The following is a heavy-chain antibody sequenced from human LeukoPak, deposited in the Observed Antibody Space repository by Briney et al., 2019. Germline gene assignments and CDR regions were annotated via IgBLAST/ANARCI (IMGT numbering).Heavy chain of an antibody. CDR3: ATHGKWLEYYFDY. Sequence: GGSLRLSCAASGSTFSSYAMSWVRQAPGKGLEWVSAISGSGGSTYYADSVKGRFTISRDNSKNTLYLQMNSLRAEDTAVYYCATHGKWLEYYFDYWGQGTLVTVSS. CDR1: GSTFSSYA. V-gene: IGHV3-23*01. D-gene: IGHD6-19*01. CDR2: ISGSGGST. J-gene: IGHJ4*02.